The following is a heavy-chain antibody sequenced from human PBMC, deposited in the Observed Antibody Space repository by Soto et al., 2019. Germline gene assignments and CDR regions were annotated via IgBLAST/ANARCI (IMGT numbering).Heavy chain of an antibody. Sequence: GASVNVYWKAAGYGFTSYGISWVRQAPGQGLEWMGWISAYNGNTNYAQKLQGRVTMTTDTSTSTAYMELRSLRSDDTAVYYCARDIDTNNYYDSSGYCRIDYWGQGTLVTVSS. J-gene: IGHJ4*02. D-gene: IGHD3-22*01. CDR2: ISAYNGNT. CDR3: ARDIDTNNYYDSSGYCRIDY. CDR1: GYGFTSYG. V-gene: IGHV1-18*01.